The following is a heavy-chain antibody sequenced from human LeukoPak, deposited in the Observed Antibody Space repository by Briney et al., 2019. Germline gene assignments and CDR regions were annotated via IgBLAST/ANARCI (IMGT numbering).Heavy chain of an antibody. J-gene: IGHJ3*02. V-gene: IGHV1-2*02. CDR3: ASLVVVTATPI. CDR1: GYTFTGYY. Sequence: GASAKVSCKASGYTFTGYYMHWVRQAPGQGLEWMGWINPNSGGTNYAQKFQGRVTMTRDTSISTAYMELSSLRSEDTAVYYCASLVVVTATPIWGQGTMVTVSS. D-gene: IGHD2-21*02. CDR2: INPNSGGT.